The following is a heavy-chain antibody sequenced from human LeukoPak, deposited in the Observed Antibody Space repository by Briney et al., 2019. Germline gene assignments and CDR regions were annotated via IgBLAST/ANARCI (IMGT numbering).Heavy chain of an antibody. CDR2: ISISSDTI. CDR3: ARGPPMFTP. D-gene: IGHD3-10*01. CDR1: GFTLSSYS. J-gene: IGHJ5*02. V-gene: IGHV3-48*02. Sequence: GESLKISCAASGFTLSSYSMNWVRQAPGKGLEWVSYISISSDTIYYADSVKGRFTISRDNAKNSLYLQMNSLRDDDTAVYYCARGPPMFTPWGQGTLVTVSS.